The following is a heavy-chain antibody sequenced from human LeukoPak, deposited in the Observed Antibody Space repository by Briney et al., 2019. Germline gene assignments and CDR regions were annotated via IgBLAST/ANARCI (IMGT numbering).Heavy chain of an antibody. CDR2: IWYDGSNK. CDR1: GFTFSSYG. J-gene: IGHJ3*02. D-gene: IGHD3-10*01. CDR3: AAWNYYGSGSYIWSGAFDI. V-gene: IGHV3-33*01. Sequence: GRSLRLSCAASGFTFSSYGMHWVRQVPGKGLEWVAVIWYDGSNKYYADSVKGRFTISRDNSKNTLYLQMNSLRAEDTAVYYCAAWNYYGSGSYIWSGAFDIWGQGTMVTVSS.